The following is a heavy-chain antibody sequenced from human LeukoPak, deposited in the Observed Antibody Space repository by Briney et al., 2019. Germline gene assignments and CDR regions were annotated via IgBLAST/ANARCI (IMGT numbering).Heavy chain of an antibody. CDR1: GITFRSYG. Sequence: GGSLRLSCAASGITFRSYGMSWVRQAPGKGLEWVSAISGSGGKTYYADSVKGRFTISRDNSKNTLYLQMDNLRAEDTALYYCAKDSGPDVLTGNNRKFDCWGQGTLLTVSS. J-gene: IGHJ4*02. CDR3: AKDSGPDVLTGNNRKFDC. V-gene: IGHV3-23*01. CDR2: ISGSGGKT. D-gene: IGHD2-8*02.